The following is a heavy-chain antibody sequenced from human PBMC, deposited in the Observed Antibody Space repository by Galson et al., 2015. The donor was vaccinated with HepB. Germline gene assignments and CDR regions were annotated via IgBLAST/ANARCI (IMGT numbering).Heavy chain of an antibody. CDR1: GFTFSSYV. V-gene: IGHV3-23*01. D-gene: IGHD1/OR15-1a*01. CDR3: AKPTVQQEEQLYNWFDP. J-gene: IGHJ5*02. Sequence: SLRLSCAASGFTFSSYVMSWVRQAPGTGLEWVSAVSGSGGSTYYADAVKGRFTISRDNSKNTVYLQMNSLRAEDTAVYYCAKPTVQQEEQLYNWFDPWGQGTLVTVSS. CDR2: VSGSGGST.